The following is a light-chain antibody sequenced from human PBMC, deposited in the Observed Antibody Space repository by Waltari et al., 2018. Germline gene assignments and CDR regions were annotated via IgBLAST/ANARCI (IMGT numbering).Light chain of an antibody. J-gene: IGKJ2*01. Sequence: EIVMTQSPVTLPVSPGEGATLSCKASQSVSSNLAWYQQKPGQAPRLLIYDASARATGIPARFSGSGSGTEFTLTISSLQSEDFAVYYCQQYSNWPRTFGQGTKLEIK. CDR2: DAS. CDR3: QQYSNWPRT. CDR1: QSVSSN. V-gene: IGKV3D-15*01.